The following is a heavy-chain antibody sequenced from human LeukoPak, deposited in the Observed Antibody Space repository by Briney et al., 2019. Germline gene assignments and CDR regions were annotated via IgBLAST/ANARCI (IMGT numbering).Heavy chain of an antibody. CDR1: GGSISSGSYY. V-gene: IGHV4-61*02. D-gene: IGHD3-3*01. CDR2: IYTSGST. Sequence: SETLSLTCTVSGGSISSGSYYWSWIRQPAGKGLEWIGRIYTSGSTNYNPSLKSRVTISVDTSKNQFSLKLSSVTAADTAVYYCARVRRFLEWFGVFDYWGQGTLVTVSS. J-gene: IGHJ4*02. CDR3: ARVRRFLEWFGVFDY.